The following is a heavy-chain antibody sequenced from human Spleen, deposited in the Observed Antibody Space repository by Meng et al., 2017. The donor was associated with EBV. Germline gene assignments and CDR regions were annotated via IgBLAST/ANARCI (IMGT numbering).Heavy chain of an antibody. CDR2: INHSGIT. CDR1: GGSFSDYY. V-gene: IGHV4-34*10. CDR3: ASNIKVPRY. D-gene: IGHD2/OR15-2a*01. Sequence: QLQLQEAGPGLANPSETLSLPCAVYGGSFSDYYWTWIRQPPGMGLEWIGEINHSGITSYNPSLRSRVTISVDTSKNQFSLKLTSVTAADTAVYYCASNIKVPRYWGQGTLVTVSS. J-gene: IGHJ4*02.